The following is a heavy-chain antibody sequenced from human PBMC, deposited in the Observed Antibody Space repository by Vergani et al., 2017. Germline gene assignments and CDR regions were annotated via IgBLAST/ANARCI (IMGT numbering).Heavy chain of an antibody. Sequence: QLQLQESGPGLVKPSETLSLTCTVSGGPITYGAFYWGWIRQSPGKGLEWIGYMYHSGSTNYNPSLETRVTISGDTSKNQFSLKLNSVTAADTAVYYCASDTHSGQRADRWGQGILVTVTS. J-gene: IGHJ5*02. V-gene: IGHV4-61*08. CDR1: GGPITYGAFY. CDR3: ASDTHSGQRADR. D-gene: IGHD6-19*01. CDR2: MYHSGST.